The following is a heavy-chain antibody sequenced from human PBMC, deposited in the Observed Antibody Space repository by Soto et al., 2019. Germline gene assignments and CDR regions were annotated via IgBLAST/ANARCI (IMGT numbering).Heavy chain of an antibody. CDR3: VRLFESGRRLSP. D-gene: IGHD3-16*01. Sequence: QVRLQESGPGLVTPSGTLFLTCDVFGESISSNNWWTWVRQPPGKGLEWIGEIHHSASTNYRPSLKRRIVMSVDKSNHHFSLNLTSVTAADTAVYYCVRLFESGRRLSPWRQGTLVTVSS. CDR2: IHHSAST. CDR1: GESISSNNW. V-gene: IGHV4-4*02. J-gene: IGHJ5*02.